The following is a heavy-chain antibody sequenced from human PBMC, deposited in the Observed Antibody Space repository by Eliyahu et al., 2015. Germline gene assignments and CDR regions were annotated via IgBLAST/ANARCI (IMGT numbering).Heavy chain of an antibody. CDR3: ARLRRADSCFDR. J-gene: IGHJ5*02. V-gene: IGHV4-31*03. Sequence: QVQLQESGPGLVTPSQTLSLMCTVSGDXIXRIXFYWSWIRXRPGSGLEWIANIYHTGRTYENPSLESRAAISVDTSKNQFSLRLSSLTAADTAVYYCARLRRADSCFDRWGQGTLVAVSS. CDR1: GDXIXRIXFY. CDR2: IYHTGRT. D-gene: IGHD2-21*02.